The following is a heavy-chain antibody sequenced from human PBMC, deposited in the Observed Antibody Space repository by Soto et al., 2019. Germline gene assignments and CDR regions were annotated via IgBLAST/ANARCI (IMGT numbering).Heavy chain of an antibody. V-gene: IGHV2-5*02. CDR3: AHLSRGVRGFYYYYYGMDV. D-gene: IGHD3-10*01. CDR2: IYWDDDK. Sequence: QITLKESGPTLVKPTQTLTLTCTFSGFSLSTSGVGVAWIRHPPGKALEWLALIYWDDDKRYSPSLKSRLTITKDTSKNQVVLIMMNMDPVDTATYYCAHLSRGVRGFYYYYYGMDVWGQGTTVTVSS. CDR1: GFSLSTSGVG. J-gene: IGHJ6*02.